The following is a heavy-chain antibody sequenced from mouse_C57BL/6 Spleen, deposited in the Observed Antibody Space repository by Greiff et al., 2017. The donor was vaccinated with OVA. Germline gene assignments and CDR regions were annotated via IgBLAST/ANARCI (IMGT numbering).Heavy chain of an antibody. CDR1: GYTFTSYW. Sequence: QVQLQQPGAELVKPGASVKLSCKASGYTFTSYWMQWVKQRPGQGLEWIGEIDPSDSYTNYNQKFKGKATLTVDTSSSTAYMQLSSLTSEDSAVYYCARRGITTVEWGKGTTLTVSS. V-gene: IGHV1-50*01. J-gene: IGHJ2*01. D-gene: IGHD1-1*01. CDR3: ARRGITTVE. CDR2: IDPSDSYT.